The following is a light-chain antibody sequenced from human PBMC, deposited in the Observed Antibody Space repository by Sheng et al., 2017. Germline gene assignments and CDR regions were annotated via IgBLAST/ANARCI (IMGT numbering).Light chain of an antibody. CDR3: HQYNSYAWT. CDR1: QSISTW. V-gene: IGKV1-5*03. CDR2: KAS. Sequence: DIEMTQSPSTLSASVGDRVTITCRASQSISTWLAWYQQKPGKAPKVLIYKASTLQSGVPSRFSGGGSGTEFTLTISSLQPDDFATYYCHQYNSYAWTFGQGTKVE. J-gene: IGKJ1*01.